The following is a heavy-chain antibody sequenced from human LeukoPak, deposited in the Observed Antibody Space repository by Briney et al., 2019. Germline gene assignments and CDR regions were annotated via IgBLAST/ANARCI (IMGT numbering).Heavy chain of an antibody. CDR1: GYTFTSYG. Sequence: SVKVSCKASGYTFTSYGISWVRQAPGQGLEWMGGIIPIFGTANYAQKFQGRVTITADESTSTAYMELSSLRSEDTAVYYCARGGIVVVTATPFDIWGQGTMVTVSS. CDR2: IIPIFGTA. D-gene: IGHD2-21*02. V-gene: IGHV1-69*13. CDR3: ARGGIVVVTATPFDI. J-gene: IGHJ3*02.